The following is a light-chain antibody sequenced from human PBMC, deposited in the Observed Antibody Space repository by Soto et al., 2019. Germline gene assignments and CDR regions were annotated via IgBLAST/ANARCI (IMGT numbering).Light chain of an antibody. V-gene: IGKV1-12*01. CDR1: QDISSL. CDR2: AAT. CDR3: QQADTFPFT. J-gene: IGKJ3*01. Sequence: IQMTQSPSSVSASVGDRVTITCRASQDISSLLAWYQHKPGQAPKLLIYAATTLQTGVPSRFSGSESGTEFTLTISALQPGDFATYYCQQADTFPFTFGPGTKVDMK.